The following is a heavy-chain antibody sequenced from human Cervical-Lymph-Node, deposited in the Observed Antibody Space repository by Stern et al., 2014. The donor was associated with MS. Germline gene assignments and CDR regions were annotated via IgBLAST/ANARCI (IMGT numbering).Heavy chain of an antibody. CDR2: ISHSGDT. CDR3: ARLSTAVDF. V-gene: IGHV4-59*08. Sequence: VQLVQSGPGLVKPSETLSLTCAVSGGSISSRYWGWIRQPPGKGLEWIGLISHSGDTQYNPSLKSRVTLSLDTSKNQFPLKVTSVTAADTAVYYCARLSTAVDFWGQGTLVTVSS. J-gene: IGHJ4*02. CDR1: GGSISSRY.